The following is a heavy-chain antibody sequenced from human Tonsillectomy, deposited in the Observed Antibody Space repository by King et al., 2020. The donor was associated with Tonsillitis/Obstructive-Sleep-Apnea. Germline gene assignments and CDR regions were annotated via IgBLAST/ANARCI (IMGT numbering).Heavy chain of an antibody. D-gene: IGHD6-6*01. Sequence: VQLVESGGGLVQPGGSLRLSCAASGFTFSSYAMTWVRQAPGKGLEWVSAISGSGGSTYYAASVKGRFTISRDNSKNTLYLQMNRLRAEDTAVYYCAKDRFHSSSSDYWFDPWGQGTLVTVSS. V-gene: IGHV3-23*04. CDR3: AKDRFHSSSSDYWFDP. J-gene: IGHJ5*02. CDR2: ISGSGGST. CDR1: GFTFSSYA.